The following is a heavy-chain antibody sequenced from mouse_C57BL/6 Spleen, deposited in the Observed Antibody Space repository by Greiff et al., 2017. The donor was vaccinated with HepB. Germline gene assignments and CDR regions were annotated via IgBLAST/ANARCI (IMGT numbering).Heavy chain of an antibody. V-gene: IGHV1-20*01. CDR3: ARHGITTVVATDFDV. D-gene: IGHD1-1*01. CDR1: GYSFTGYF. CDR2: INPYNGDT. J-gene: IGHJ1*03. Sequence: QLQESGPELVKPGDSVKISCKASGYSFTGYFMNWVMQSHGKSLEWIGRINPYNGDTFYNQKFKGKATLTVDKSSSTAHMELRSLTSEDSAVYYCARHGITTVVATDFDVWGTGTTVTVSS.